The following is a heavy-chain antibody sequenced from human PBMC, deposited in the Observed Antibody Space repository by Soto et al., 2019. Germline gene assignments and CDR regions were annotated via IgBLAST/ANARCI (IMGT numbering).Heavy chain of an antibody. D-gene: IGHD6-19*01. J-gene: IGHJ4*02. CDR3: AGNDSSDWYSDFDY. Sequence: QVQLVESGGGVVQPGRSLRLSCAASGFSFSSYAMHWVRQSPGKGLEWVAVISYDGDNKHYADSVKGRFTISRDNSKNTLFLQMNSLRAEDTAVFFCAGNDSSDWYSDFDYWGQGTLVTVSS. V-gene: IGHV3-30-3*01. CDR1: GFSFSSYA. CDR2: ISYDGDNK.